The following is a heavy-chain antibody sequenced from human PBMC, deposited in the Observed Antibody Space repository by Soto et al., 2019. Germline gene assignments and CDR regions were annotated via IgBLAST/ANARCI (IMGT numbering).Heavy chain of an antibody. V-gene: IGHV4-30-2*01. CDR2: IYHSGSS. D-gene: IGHD2-2*01. Sequence: QLQLQESGSGLVKPSQTLSLTCAVSGGSISSDDYSWSWIRQPPGKALEWIGYIYHSGSSYSSPSLKSRVTISVDRSKNQFSLKLSSVTAADTAVYYCAREHCITANCYVDYWGQGTLVTVSS. CDR1: GGSISSDDYS. J-gene: IGHJ4*02. CDR3: AREHCITANCYVDY.